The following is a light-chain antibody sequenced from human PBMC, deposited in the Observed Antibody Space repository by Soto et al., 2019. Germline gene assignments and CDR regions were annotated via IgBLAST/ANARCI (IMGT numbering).Light chain of an antibody. J-gene: IGKJ1*01. CDR2: GAS. V-gene: IGKV3-20*01. Sequence: EIVLTQSPGTLSLSPGERATLSCRASQSLSSSYLAWYQQKAGQAPRLLIYGASSRATGIPDRFSGSGSGTDFTITISRLEPEDFAVYYCQQYGSSPWTFGQGTKVEIK. CDR3: QQYGSSPWT. CDR1: QSLSSSY.